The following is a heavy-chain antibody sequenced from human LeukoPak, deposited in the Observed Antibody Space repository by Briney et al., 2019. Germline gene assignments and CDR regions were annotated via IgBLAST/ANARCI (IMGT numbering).Heavy chain of an antibody. D-gene: IGHD6-13*01. V-gene: IGHV3-23*01. CDR3: AKMLTGIAAAGTEDWFDP. Sequence: GGSLRLSCAASGFTFSDHVMSWVRQAPGKGLEWVSSVRASGVGTHYADSVKGRFSISRDNSENTLYLQMNSLSAEDTAVYYCAKMLTGIAAAGTEDWFDPWGQGTLVTVSS. CDR1: GFTFSDHV. J-gene: IGHJ5*02. CDR2: VRASGVGT.